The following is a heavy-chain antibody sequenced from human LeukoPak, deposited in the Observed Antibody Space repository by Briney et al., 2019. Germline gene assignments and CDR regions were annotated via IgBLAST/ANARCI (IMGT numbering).Heavy chain of an antibody. J-gene: IGHJ4*02. CDR2: INPSGGST. Sequence: ASVKVSCKASGYTFTSYYMHWVRQAPGQGLEWMGIINPSGGSTSYAQKFQGRVTMTRDTSTSTVYMELSSLRSEDTAVYYCAREPAYYYDSSRPPDYWGQGTLVTVSS. V-gene: IGHV1-46*01. D-gene: IGHD3-22*01. CDR3: AREPAYYYDSSRPPDY. CDR1: GYTFTSYY.